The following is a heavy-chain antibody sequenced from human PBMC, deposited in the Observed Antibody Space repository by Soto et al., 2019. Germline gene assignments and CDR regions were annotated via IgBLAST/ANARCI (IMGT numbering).Heavy chain of an antibody. CDR1: GFTFSRYW. V-gene: IGHV3-7*01. J-gene: IGHJ4*02. CDR3: ARMDY. CDR2: IKQDGSEK. Sequence: EVQLVESGGGWVQPGGSLRLSCATSGFTFSRYWMTWVRQAPGKGLEWVANIKQDGSEKYYVDSVKGRFAISRDNAKNSLFRQMNSLRPEDTAIYYCARMDYWGQGTLVTVSS.